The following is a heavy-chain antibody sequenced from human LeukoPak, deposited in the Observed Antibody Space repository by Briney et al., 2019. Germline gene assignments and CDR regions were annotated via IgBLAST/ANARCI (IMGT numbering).Heavy chain of an antibody. D-gene: IGHD5-18*01. CDR3: ARVDFAGFNYGYGFDY. CDR1: GFTFSNYN. V-gene: IGHV3-48*04. Sequence: GGSLRLSCAASGFTFSNYNMNWVRQAPGKGLEWVSYISSSGSTIYYADSVKGRFTISRDNAKNSLYLQMNSLRAEDTAVYYCARVDFAGFNYGYGFDYWGQGTLVTVSS. CDR2: ISSSGSTI. J-gene: IGHJ4*02.